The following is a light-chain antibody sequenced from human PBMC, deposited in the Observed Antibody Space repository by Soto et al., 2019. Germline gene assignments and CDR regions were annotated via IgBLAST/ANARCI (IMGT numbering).Light chain of an antibody. Sequence: EILLTQSPCTLSLSPGERATLSCGASQSVSSRSLAWYQQKRGQAPRLLIHDASSRATGIPDRFSGSGSGTDFTLTISRLEPEDFEVYYCQQYGSPTWTFGQGTKVDIK. V-gene: IGKV3-20*01. CDR3: QQYGSPTWT. CDR2: DAS. J-gene: IGKJ1*01. CDR1: QSVSSRS.